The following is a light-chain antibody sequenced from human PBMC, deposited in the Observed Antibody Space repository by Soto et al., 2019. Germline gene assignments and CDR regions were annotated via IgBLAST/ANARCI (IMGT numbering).Light chain of an antibody. CDR3: QSDDSSLSVV. CDR1: SSNIGAGYD. J-gene: IGLJ2*01. CDR2: GNS. V-gene: IGLV1-40*01. Sequence: QSALTQPPSVSGAPGQRVTISCTGSSSNIGAGYDVHWYQQLPGTAPKLLIYGNSNRPSGVPDRFSGSKSGTSASLAITGLQAEDEADYYCQSDDSSLSVVFGGGTQLTVL.